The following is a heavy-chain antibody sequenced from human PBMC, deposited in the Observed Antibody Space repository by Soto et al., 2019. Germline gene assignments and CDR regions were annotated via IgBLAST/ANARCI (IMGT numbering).Heavy chain of an antibody. CDR3: ANPAGSTSWYYYYYYMDV. CDR2: ISGSGGST. Sequence: GGSLRLSCAASGFTFSSYAMSWVRQAPGKGLEWVSAISGSGGSTYYADSVKGRFTISRDNSKNTLYLQMNSLRAEDTAVYYCANPAGSTSWYYYYYYMDVWGKGTTVTVSS. V-gene: IGHV3-23*01. J-gene: IGHJ6*03. D-gene: IGHD2-2*01. CDR1: GFTFSSYA.